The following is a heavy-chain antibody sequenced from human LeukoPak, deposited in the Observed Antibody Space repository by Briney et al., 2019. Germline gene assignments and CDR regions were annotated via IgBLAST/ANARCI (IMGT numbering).Heavy chain of an antibody. CDR3: AKDLEGWPATSYYYGMDV. V-gene: IGHV3-9*01. J-gene: IGHJ6*02. Sequence: PGRSLRLSCAASGFTFDDYAMHWVRQAPGKGLEWVSGISWNSGSIGYADSVKGRFTISRDNAKNSLYLQMNSLRAEDTALYYCAKDLEGWPATSYYYGMDVWGQGTTVTVSS. CDR2: ISWNSGSI. D-gene: IGHD2-15*01. CDR1: GFTFDDYA.